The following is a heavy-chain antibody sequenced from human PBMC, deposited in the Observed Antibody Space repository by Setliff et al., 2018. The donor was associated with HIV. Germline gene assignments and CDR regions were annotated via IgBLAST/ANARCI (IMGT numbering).Heavy chain of an antibody. CDR2: ISPDGTRN. CDR3: ARVLLITNAVYGVVSNRFDP. D-gene: IGHD3-3*01. J-gene: IGHJ5*02. V-gene: IGHV3-7*03. CDR1: GFTFGNFW. Sequence: PGESLKISCAASGFTFGNFWMHWVRQAPGKGLEWVASISPDGTRNHCVGSVKGRFTASRDNAKNSLYLQMNSLRAEDTAVYFCARVLLITNAVYGVVSNRFDPWGRGSQVTV.